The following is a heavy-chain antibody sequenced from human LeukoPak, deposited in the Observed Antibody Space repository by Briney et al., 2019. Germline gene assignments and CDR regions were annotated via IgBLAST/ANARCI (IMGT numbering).Heavy chain of an antibody. D-gene: IGHD5-18*01. J-gene: IGHJ5*02. CDR2: INPSGGST. V-gene: IGHV1-46*01. CDR1: GYTFTSYY. CDR3: ATQYSYGINWFDP. Sequence: ASVKVSCKASGYTFTSYYMHWLRQAPGQGLEWMGIINPSGGSTSYAQKFQGTVTMTRDTSTSTVYMELSSLRSEDTAVYYCATQYSYGINWFDPWGQGTLVTVSS.